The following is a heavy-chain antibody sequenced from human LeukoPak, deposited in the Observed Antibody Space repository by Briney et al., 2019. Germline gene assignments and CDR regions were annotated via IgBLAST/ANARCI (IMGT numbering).Heavy chain of an antibody. CDR3: AKDPGVVPAHYFDY. J-gene: IGHJ4*02. Sequence: GGSLRLSCAASGLTFSSYAMNWVRQAPGKGLEWVPATGSTGVSTFYADSVKGRFTVSRDNSKNTLSLQMNSLRAEDTAVYYCAKDPGVVPAHYFDYWGQGILVTVSS. CDR2: TGSTGVST. V-gene: IGHV3-23*01. D-gene: IGHD2-2*01. CDR1: GLTFSSYA.